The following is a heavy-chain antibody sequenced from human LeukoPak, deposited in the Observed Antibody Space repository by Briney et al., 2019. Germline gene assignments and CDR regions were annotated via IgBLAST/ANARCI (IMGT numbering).Heavy chain of an antibody. CDR2: INPNSGGT. Sequence: ASVKVSCKASGYTFTGYYMHWVRQAPGQGLEWMGWINPNSGGTNYAQKFQDRVTMTRDTSISTVYMELSRLRSDDTAVYYCARSPDILTGEKFDYWGQGTLVTVFS. D-gene: IGHD3-9*01. V-gene: IGHV1-2*02. CDR3: ARSPDILTGEKFDY. J-gene: IGHJ4*02. CDR1: GYTFTGYY.